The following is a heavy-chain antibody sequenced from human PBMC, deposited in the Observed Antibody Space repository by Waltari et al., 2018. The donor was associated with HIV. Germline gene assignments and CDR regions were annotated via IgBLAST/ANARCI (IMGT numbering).Heavy chain of an antibody. CDR3: ARDGYYDILTGGPEFDP. V-gene: IGHV4-61*02. CDR2: IYTSGST. Sequence: QVQLQESGPGLVKPSQTLSLTCPVSGGSISRGSYYWSWIRQPAGTGLEWIGRIYTSGSTNYNPSLKSRVTISVDTSKNQFSLKLSSVTAADTAVYYCARDGYYDILTGGPEFDPWGQGTLVTVSS. J-gene: IGHJ5*02. CDR1: GGSISRGSYY. D-gene: IGHD3-9*01.